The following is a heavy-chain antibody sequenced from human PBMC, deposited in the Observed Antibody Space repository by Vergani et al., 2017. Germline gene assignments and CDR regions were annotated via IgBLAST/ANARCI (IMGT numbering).Heavy chain of an antibody. Sequence: EVQLLESGGGLVQPGGSLRLSCAASGFTFSSYAMSWVRQAPGKGLEWVAAISGSGGSTSYADSVKGRFTISRDNSKNTLYLQMNSLRGEDTAVYYCAKCDIVVVVAPRAFDIWGQGTMVTVSS. CDR1: GFTFSSYA. J-gene: IGHJ3*02. V-gene: IGHV3-23*01. D-gene: IGHD2-15*01. CDR2: ISGSGGST. CDR3: AKCDIVVVVAPRAFDI.